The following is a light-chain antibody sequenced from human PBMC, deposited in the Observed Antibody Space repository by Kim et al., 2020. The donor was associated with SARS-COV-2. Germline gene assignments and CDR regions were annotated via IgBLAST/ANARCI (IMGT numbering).Light chain of an antibody. Sequence: EVVLTQSPAALSVSPGEGATLPCRASQSVNKNLAWYQQKPGQAPRLLIYGATTRATGISARFSGSGSATDFILTISSLQSEDFAVYYCLHYTNWPPAWTFGQGTKVDIK. V-gene: IGKV3-15*01. CDR1: QSVNKN. J-gene: IGKJ1*01. CDR3: LHYTNWPPAWT. CDR2: GAT.